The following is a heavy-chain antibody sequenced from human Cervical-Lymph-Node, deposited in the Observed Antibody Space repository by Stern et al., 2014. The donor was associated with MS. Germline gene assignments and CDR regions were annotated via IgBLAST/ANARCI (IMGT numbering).Heavy chain of an antibody. D-gene: IGHD6-13*01. CDR3: AREEQQLVHGNWFDP. Sequence: QLQLQESGPGLVKPSETLSLTCTVSGYSISSGYYWGWIRQPPGKGLQWVGDFYHSGRPYYNPSLKSRVTISIDTSKNKFSLKLISGAAADTAVYYCAREEQQLVHGNWFDPWGQGTLVTVSS. CDR1: GYSISSGYY. V-gene: IGHV4-38-2*02. J-gene: IGHJ5*02. CDR2: FYHSGRP.